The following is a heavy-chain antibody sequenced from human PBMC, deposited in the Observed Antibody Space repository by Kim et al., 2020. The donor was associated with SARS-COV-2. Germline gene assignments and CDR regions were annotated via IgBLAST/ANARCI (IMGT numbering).Heavy chain of an antibody. D-gene: IGHD5-12*01. J-gene: IGHJ4*02. Sequence: NRSLKSRVTISVDTAKHQFSLKLSSVTAADTAVYYCARGGYSGYEPDFDYWGQGTLVTVSS. V-gene: IGHV4-34*01. CDR3: ARGGYSGYEPDFDY.